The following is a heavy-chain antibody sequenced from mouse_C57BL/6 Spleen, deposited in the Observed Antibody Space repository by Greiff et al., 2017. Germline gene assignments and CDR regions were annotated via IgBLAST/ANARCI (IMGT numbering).Heavy chain of an antibody. CDR2: IHPNSGST. J-gene: IGHJ4*01. CDR3: ARGDYYGTPYYAMDY. Sequence: VQLQQPGAELVKPGASVKLSCKASGYTFTSYWMHWVKQRPGQGLEWIGMIHPNSGSTNYNEKFKSKATLTVDKSSSTAYMQLSSLTSEDSAVXYCARGDYYGTPYYAMDYWGQGTSVTVSS. D-gene: IGHD1-1*01. V-gene: IGHV1-64*01. CDR1: GYTFTSYW.